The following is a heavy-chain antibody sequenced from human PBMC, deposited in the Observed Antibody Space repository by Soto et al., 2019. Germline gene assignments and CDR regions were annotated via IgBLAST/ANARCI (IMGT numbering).Heavy chain of an antibody. CDR3: ARVVGYHYASDY. V-gene: IGHV4-31*03. Sequence: QVQLQESGPGLVKPSQTLSLTCTVSGGSISSGGYYWSWIRQHPGKGLEWIGYIYYSGNTYYNPSLKSRLTISVDTSKNQFSLKLRSVTAADTAVSYCARVVGYHYASDYCGQGTLVTVSS. CDR2: IYYSGNT. CDR1: GGSISSGGYY. D-gene: IGHD5-12*01. J-gene: IGHJ4*02.